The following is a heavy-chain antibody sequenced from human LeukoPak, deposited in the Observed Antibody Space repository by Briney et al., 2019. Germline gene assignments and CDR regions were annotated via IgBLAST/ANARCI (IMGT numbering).Heavy chain of an antibody. V-gene: IGHV1-18*01. J-gene: IGHJ4*02. Sequence: ASVKVYCKASAYTFTSYGISWVRQAPGQGLEWMGWISAYNSNTNYEQKSQCRVIMTKDTSTSTSYMGMRSMRSDNTVVYYCARAVVGATAYFDYWGQGTLVTVSS. CDR3: ARAVVGATAYFDY. D-gene: IGHD1-26*01. CDR2: ISAYNSNT. CDR1: AYTFTSYG.